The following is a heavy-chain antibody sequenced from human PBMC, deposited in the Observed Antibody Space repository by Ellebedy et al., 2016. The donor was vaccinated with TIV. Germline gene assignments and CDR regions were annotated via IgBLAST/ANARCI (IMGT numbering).Heavy chain of an antibody. CDR1: GGSISSVSYY. CDR2: IYYSGST. J-gene: IGHJ4*02. V-gene: IGHV4-39*07. Sequence: MPGGSLRLSCSVSGGSISSVSYYWGWIRQPPGKGLEWIGSIYYSGSTYYNPSLKSRVTISLDTSKNQFSLKLSSVTAADTAVYYCSRGVTDQNWGQGILVTVSS. CDR3: SRGVTDQN. D-gene: IGHD2-21*02.